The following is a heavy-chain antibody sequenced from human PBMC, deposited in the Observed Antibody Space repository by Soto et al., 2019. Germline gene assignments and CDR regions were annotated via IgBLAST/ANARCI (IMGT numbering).Heavy chain of an antibody. CDR1: GGTFSSYA. CDR3: ARRAPHTAMVSESYYLDY. D-gene: IGHD5-18*01. Sequence: QVQLVQSGAEVKKPGSSVKVSCKASGGTFSSYAISWVRQAPGQGLEWMGGIIPIFGTANYAQKFQARVTITADESTSTAHMELSSLRSEATAVYYCARRAPHTAMVSESYYLDYWGQGTLVTVSS. J-gene: IGHJ4*02. V-gene: IGHV1-69*01. CDR2: IIPIFGTA.